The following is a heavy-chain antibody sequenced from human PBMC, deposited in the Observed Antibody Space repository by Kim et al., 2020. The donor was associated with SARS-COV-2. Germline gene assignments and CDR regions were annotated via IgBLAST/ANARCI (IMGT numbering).Heavy chain of an antibody. J-gene: IGHJ6*02. CDR3: ARVGAGVMGRGVITLDGMDV. Sequence: RVTISVDTSKNQFSLKLSSVTAADTAVYYCARVGAGVMGRGVITLDGMDVWGQGTTVTVSS. V-gene: IGHV4-34*01. D-gene: IGHD3-10*01.